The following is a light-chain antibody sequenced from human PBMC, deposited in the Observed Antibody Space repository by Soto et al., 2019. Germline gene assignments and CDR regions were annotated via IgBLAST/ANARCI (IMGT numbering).Light chain of an antibody. CDR2: AAS. Sequence: DIQMAQSLSSLFASVGDRVTITCLASQSISSYLNWYQQKPGKAPKLLIYAASSLQSGVPSRFSGSGSGTDFTLTISSLQPEYFATYYCQQSYSTPRTFGQGTKVDI. V-gene: IGKV1-39*01. CDR1: QSISSY. CDR3: QQSYSTPRT. J-gene: IGKJ1*01.